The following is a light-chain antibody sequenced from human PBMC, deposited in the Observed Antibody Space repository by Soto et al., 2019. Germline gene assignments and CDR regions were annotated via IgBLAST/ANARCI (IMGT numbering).Light chain of an antibody. CDR1: QGISSA. J-gene: IGKJ1*01. Sequence: GDRVTLTCRASQGISSASAWYQQKPGKAPRLLIYDASTLESGVPSRFSGSGSGTDFTLTISSLQPDDFATYYCQQFYTFPWTFGQGTKVEIK. CDR3: QQFYTFPWT. V-gene: IGKV1-13*02. CDR2: DAS.